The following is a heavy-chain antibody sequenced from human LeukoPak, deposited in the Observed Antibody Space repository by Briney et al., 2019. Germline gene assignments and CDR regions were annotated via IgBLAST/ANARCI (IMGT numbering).Heavy chain of an antibody. J-gene: IGHJ1*01. Sequence: KAGGSLRLSCAASGFNFSSYGMHWVRQAPGRGLEWVSSISGSSSYIYYADSVKGRFTISRDNAKNSLCLQMNSLRAEDTAVYYCARDGEEMATIVEYFQHWGQGTLVTVSS. CDR1: GFNFSSYG. V-gene: IGHV3-21*01. CDR3: ARDGEEMATIVEYFQH. CDR2: ISGSSSYI. D-gene: IGHD5-24*01.